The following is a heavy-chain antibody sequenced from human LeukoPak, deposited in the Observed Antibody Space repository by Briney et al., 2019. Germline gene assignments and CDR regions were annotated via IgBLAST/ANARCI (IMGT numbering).Heavy chain of an antibody. CDR3: ARLVDKTMADY. CDR1: GYSFTSYW. Sequence: GESLKISCKASGYSFTSYWIGWVRQMPGKGLEWMGIIYPDDSDTRYSPSFQGQVTISADKSISTAYLLRSSLKASDTAMYYCARLVDKTMADYWGQGSLVTVSS. D-gene: IGHD5-18*01. J-gene: IGHJ4*02. V-gene: IGHV5-51*01. CDR2: IYPDDSDT.